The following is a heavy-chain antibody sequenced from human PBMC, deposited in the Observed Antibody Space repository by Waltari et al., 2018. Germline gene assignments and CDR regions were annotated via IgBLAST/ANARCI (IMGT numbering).Heavy chain of an antibody. CDR1: GFSFGSYW. CDR3: AFLGLAGRWGTFDY. Sequence: EVQLVESGGDLVQPGGSLRLSCAASGFSFGSYWLSWVRQAPGRGVEWVANIKQDGSEKYDVDSVKGRFTISRDNAKNSLSLQMNSLSADDTAVYYCAFLGLAGRWGTFDYWGQGTLVTVSS. CDR2: IKQDGSEK. V-gene: IGHV3-7*03. D-gene: IGHD6-13*01. J-gene: IGHJ4*02.